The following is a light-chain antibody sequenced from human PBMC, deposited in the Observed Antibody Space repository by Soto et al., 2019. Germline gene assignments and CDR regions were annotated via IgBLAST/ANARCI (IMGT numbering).Light chain of an antibody. J-gene: IGLJ2*01. V-gene: IGLV3-1*01. CDR3: QAWDSSTVV. CDR1: KLGDKY. Sequence: SYELTQPPSVSVSPGQTASINCSGDKLGDKYACWYQQKPGQSPVLVIYQDSKRPSGIPERFSGSNSGNTATLTISGTQAMDEADCYCQAWDSSTVVFGGGTKVTVL. CDR2: QDS.